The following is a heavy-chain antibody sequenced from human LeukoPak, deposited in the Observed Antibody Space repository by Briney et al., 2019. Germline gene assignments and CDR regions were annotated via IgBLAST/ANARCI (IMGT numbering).Heavy chain of an antibody. Sequence: PGGSLRLSCAASGFTFSSYSMNWVRQAPGKGLEWVSGISGSGGSTYYADSVKGRFTISRDNSKNTLCLQMNSLRDGDTAVYYCAKGRDGYIDYWGQGTLVTVSS. V-gene: IGHV3-23*01. J-gene: IGHJ4*02. CDR2: ISGSGGST. CDR3: AKGRDGYIDY. CDR1: GFTFSSYS. D-gene: IGHD5-24*01.